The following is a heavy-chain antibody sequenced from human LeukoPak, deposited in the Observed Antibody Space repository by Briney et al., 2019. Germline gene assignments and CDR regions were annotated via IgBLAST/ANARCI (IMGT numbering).Heavy chain of an antibody. J-gene: IGHJ6*02. CDR1: GFTLSEHA. Sequence: GSLRLSFAASGFTLSEHAIHWVRQAPGQGLGWVAVITYDGNNDYYADSVKGRFTISRDNSKNTLYLQMNSLRADDTALYYCAKYTSSWSPYYYYGMDVWGQGTTVTVSS. CDR2: ITYDGNND. CDR3: AKYTSSWSPYYYYGMDV. D-gene: IGHD2-2*01. V-gene: IGHV3-30-3*01.